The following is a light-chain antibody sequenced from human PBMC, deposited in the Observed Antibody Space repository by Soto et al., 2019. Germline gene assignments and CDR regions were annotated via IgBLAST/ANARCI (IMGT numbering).Light chain of an antibody. CDR2: KAS. CDR3: QHYTSYSEA. J-gene: IGKJ1*01. V-gene: IGKV1-5*03. CDR1: QTISSW. Sequence: DRQIAQLPSSRSVSVGDRVTITCRASQTISSWLAWYQQKPGKAPKLLIYKASTLKSGVPSRFSGSGSGTEFTLTISSLQPDDFAPYYCQHYTSYSEAFGQGTKVDIK.